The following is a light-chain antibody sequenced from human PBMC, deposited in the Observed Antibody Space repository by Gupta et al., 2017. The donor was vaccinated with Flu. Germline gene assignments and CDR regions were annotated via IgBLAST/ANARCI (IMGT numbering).Light chain of an antibody. Sequence: IPLTQSPSSLSASVGDRVTITCRASQSISSYLNWYQQKPGKAPKLLIYAASSLQSGVPSRFSGSGSGTDCTLTISSLQPEDFATYYCQKSYRTLGWTFGQGTKVEIK. CDR2: AAS. CDR1: QSISSY. J-gene: IGKJ1*01. CDR3: QKSYRTLGWT. V-gene: IGKV1-39*01.